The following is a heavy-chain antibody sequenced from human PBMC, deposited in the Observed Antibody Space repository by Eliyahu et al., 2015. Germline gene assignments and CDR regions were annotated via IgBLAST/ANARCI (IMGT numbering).Heavy chain of an antibody. CDR1: GFTFXSYS. D-gene: IGHD6-19*01. Sequence: EVQLVESGGGLVQPGGSLXLXCAAXGFTFXSYSMNWVRQAPGKGXEWVXYISSSSSTIYYADSVKGRFTISRDNAKNSLYLQMNSLRAEDTAVYYCARVLIGSSGWYWFDPWGQGTLVTVSS. CDR2: ISSSSSTI. V-gene: IGHV3-48*01. CDR3: ARVLIGSSGWYWFDP. J-gene: IGHJ5*02.